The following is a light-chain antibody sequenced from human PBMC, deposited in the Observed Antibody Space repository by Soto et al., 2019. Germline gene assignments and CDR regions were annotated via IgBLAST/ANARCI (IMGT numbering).Light chain of an antibody. CDR3: RHFYT. CDR1: QDIRRY. V-gene: IGKV1-9*01. CDR2: DAS. J-gene: IGKJ2*01. Sequence: DIQLTQSPTFLSASAGDILSITCRASQDIRRYLVWYQQKPGKAPNLLIYDASSLQTGVPSRFSGSGSGTEFTLTITSLQPEDFATYYCRHFYTFGQGPKVDIK.